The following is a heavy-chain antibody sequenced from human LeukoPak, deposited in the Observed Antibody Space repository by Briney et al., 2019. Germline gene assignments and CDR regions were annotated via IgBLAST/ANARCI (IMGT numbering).Heavy chain of an antibody. CDR3: ARDSGFYGSGTYSLGYWYFHL. CDR1: GYTFTGYY. CDR2: INPNSGGT. V-gene: IGHV1-2*02. Sequence: ASVKVSCKASGYTFTGYYMHWVRQAPGQGLEWMGWINPNSGGTNYAQKFQGRVTLTRDTSISTAYMELSSLRSDDTAVYYCARDSGFYGSGTYSLGYWYFHLWGRGTLVTASS. D-gene: IGHD3-10*01. J-gene: IGHJ2*01.